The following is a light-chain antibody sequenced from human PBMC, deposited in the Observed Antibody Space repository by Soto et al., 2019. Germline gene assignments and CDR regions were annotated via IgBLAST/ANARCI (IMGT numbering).Light chain of an antibody. V-gene: IGKV1-5*01. Sequence: DIQMTQSPSSLSASVGDRVTITCRASQSISRSFAWYQQKPGKAPKLLIYDASSLERGVPSRFSGSGSGTEFTLTISSLQPDDFATYYCQQYITYSRTFGQGTKVDI. CDR1: QSISRS. CDR2: DAS. J-gene: IGKJ1*01. CDR3: QQYITYSRT.